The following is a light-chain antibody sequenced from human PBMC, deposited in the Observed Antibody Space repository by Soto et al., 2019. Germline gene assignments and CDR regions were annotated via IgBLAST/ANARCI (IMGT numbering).Light chain of an antibody. J-gene: IGKJ1*01. CDR2: DAS. V-gene: IGKV3-11*01. Sequence: EIGLTQSPATLSLSPGERATLSCRASQSVSSSLAWYQQKPGQAPRLLIYDASNRATGIPARFSGSGSGTDFTLTISSLEPEDFAVYYCQQRSHWPPWTFGQGTKVEIK. CDR3: QQRSHWPPWT. CDR1: QSVSSS.